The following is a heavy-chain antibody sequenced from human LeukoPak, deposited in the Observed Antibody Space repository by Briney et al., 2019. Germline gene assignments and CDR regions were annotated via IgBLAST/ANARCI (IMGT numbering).Heavy chain of an antibody. CDR1: GLTFSSYR. CDR2: ISSSGNYI. Sequence: GGSLRLSCAASGLTFSSYRMNWVRQAPGKGLEWVSSISSSGNYIYYADSVKGRFTISRDNAKNSLYLQMNILRAEDTAVYYCARSGGGMDDYWGQGTLVTVSS. CDR3: ARSGGGMDDY. D-gene: IGHD3-16*01. J-gene: IGHJ4*02. V-gene: IGHV3-21*01.